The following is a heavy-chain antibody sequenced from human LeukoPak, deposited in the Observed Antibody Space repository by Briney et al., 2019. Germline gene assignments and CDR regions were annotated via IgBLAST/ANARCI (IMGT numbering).Heavy chain of an antibody. Sequence: GESLKISCKGSGYSFTRNWIGWVRQMPGKGLEWMSIIYPGDSDTRYGPSFQGHVTISVDKSISTAYLQWSSLKASDTAMYYCARHFRPYSSGSPFDYWGQGTLVTVSS. CDR2: IYPGDSDT. J-gene: IGHJ4*02. D-gene: IGHD6-19*01. CDR1: GYSFTRNW. CDR3: ARHFRPYSSGSPFDY. V-gene: IGHV5-51*01.